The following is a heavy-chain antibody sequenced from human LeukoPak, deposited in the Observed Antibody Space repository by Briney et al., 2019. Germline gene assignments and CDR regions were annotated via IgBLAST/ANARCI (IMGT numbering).Heavy chain of an antibody. CDR2: IIPIFGTA. D-gene: IGHD1-14*01. CDR3: ARTKPQMRGYYFDY. V-gene: IGHV1-69*05. Sequence: GASVKVSCKASGGTFSSYAISWVRQAPGQGLEWMGEIIPIFGTANYAQKFQGRVTITTDGSTSTAYMELSSLRSEDTAVYYCARTKPQMRGYYFDYWGQGTLVTVSS. CDR1: GGTFSSYA. J-gene: IGHJ4*02.